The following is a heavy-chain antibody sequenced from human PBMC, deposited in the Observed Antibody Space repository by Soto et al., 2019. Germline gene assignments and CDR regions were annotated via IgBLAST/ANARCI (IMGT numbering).Heavy chain of an antibody. J-gene: IGHJ4*02. CDR2: IKQDGSEK. Sequence: GFPRLSCAASGFTFSRYWMSWVRQAPGKGLEWVANIKQDGSEKYYVDSVKGRFTISRDNAKNSLFLQMNSLRAEDTAVYYCARWSTGFDYWGQGTLVTVSS. CDR3: ARWSTGFDY. D-gene: IGHD7-27*01. V-gene: IGHV3-7*05. CDR1: GFTFSRYW.